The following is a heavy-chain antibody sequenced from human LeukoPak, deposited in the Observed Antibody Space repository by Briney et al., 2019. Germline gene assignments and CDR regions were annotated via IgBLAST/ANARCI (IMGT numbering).Heavy chain of an antibody. CDR3: AKDHDDSSDYYAKTDAFDI. V-gene: IGHV3-23*01. CDR1: GFTLSSYA. Sequence: GRSLRLSRAASGFTLSSYAMSWVRQAPGKGLEWVSAIGGSGGSTYYEDSVKCRFTISRDNSKNTLYLQMNSLRAEDTAVYYCAKDHDDSSDYYAKTDAFDIWGQGTMVTVSS. D-gene: IGHD3-22*01. J-gene: IGHJ3*02. CDR2: IGGSGGST.